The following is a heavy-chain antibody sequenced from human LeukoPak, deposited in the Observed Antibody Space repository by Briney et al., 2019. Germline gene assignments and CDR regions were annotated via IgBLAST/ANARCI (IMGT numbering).Heavy chain of an antibody. CDR3: AREAWIQLWFFDY. J-gene: IGHJ4*02. D-gene: IGHD5-18*01. CDR2: INHSGST. Sequence: SETLSLTCAVYGGSFSGYYWSWIRQPPAKGREWIGEINHSGSTNYNPSLKSRGTISVDTSKNQFSLKLSSVTAADTAVYYCAREAWIQLWFFDYWGQGTLVTVSS. V-gene: IGHV4-34*01. CDR1: GGSFSGYY.